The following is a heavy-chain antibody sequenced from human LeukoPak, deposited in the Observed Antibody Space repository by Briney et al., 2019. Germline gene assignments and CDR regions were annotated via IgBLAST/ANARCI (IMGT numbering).Heavy chain of an antibody. CDR3: TTDPRH. CDR1: GFTFSSYA. CDR2: IYSKKAGGTT. Sequence: GGSLRLSCAASGFTFSSYAMSWVRQAPGKGLEWVGRIYSKKAGGTTDYAAPVKGRFTISRDDSKNMVYLQLNGLKTEDTAVYYCTTDPRHWGQGTLVTVSS. V-gene: IGHV3-15*01. J-gene: IGHJ4*02.